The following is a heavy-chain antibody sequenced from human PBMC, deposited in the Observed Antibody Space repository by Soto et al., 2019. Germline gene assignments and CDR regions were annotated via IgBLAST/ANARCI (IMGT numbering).Heavy chain of an antibody. CDR3: ARVKDRYFDSSGYEY. D-gene: IGHD3-22*01. Sequence: PGGSLRLSCAASGFTFSSYAMHWVRQAPGKGLEWVAVISYDGSNKYYADSVKGRFTISRDNSKNTLYLQMNSLRAEDTAVYYCARVKDRYFDSSGYEYWGQGTLVTVSS. V-gene: IGHV3-30-3*01. J-gene: IGHJ4*02. CDR1: GFTFSSYA. CDR2: ISYDGSNK.